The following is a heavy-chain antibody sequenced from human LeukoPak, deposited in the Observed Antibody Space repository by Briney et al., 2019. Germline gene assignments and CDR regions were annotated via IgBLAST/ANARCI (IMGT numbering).Heavy chain of an antibody. V-gene: IGHV3-30*02. J-gene: IGHJ6*03. Sequence: GGSLRLSCAASGFTFSSYGMHWVRQAPGKGLEWVAFIRYDGSNKYYADSVKGRFTISRDNSKNTLYLQMNSLRAEDTAVYYCAKEGSGSYYQPGYYYYYMDVWGKGTTVTISS. CDR1: GFTFSSYG. CDR3: AKEGSGSYYQPGYYYYYMDV. D-gene: IGHD3-10*01. CDR2: IRYDGSNK.